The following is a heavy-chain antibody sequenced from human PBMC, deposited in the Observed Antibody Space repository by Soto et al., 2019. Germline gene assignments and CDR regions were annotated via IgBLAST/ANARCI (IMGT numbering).Heavy chain of an antibody. D-gene: IGHD2-2*01. Sequence: PSETLSLTCAVSGDSNSTGNWWSWVRQPPGKGLEWIGDIQYSGSTNYNPSLKSRVSFSLDKSNNHFSLTLTSLTAADTAVYYCARNPSSHWYVFDYWGQGIRVTVSS. V-gene: IGHV4-4*02. CDR2: IQYSGST. J-gene: IGHJ4*02. CDR3: ARNPSSHWYVFDY. CDR1: GDSNSTGNW.